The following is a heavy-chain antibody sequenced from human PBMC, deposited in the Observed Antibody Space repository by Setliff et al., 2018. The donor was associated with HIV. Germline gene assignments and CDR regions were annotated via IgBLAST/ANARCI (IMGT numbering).Heavy chain of an antibody. CDR1: GFTFSIYT. Sequence: PGGSLRLSCAASGFTFSIYTINWVRQAPGKGLEWVSSISSSGNYIYYADSVKGRFTISRDNSKNMVYLQMDSLRVEDTAIYYCVKDLVAADTEDYWGQGTLVTVSS. CDR3: VKDLVAADTEDY. V-gene: IGHV3-21*04. J-gene: IGHJ4*02. D-gene: IGHD6-13*01. CDR2: ISSSGNYI.